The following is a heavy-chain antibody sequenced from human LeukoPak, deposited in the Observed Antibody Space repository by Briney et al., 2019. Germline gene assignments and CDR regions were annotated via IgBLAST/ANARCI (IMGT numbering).Heavy chain of an antibody. CDR2: ITDSSTST. J-gene: IGHJ4*02. D-gene: IGHD6-13*01. CDR1: GFTFNNYV. CDR3: ARGSSSSRPYYFDY. Sequence: GGSLRLSCAASGFTFNNYVMNWVRQAPGKGLEWVSAITDSSTSTYYADSVKGRFTISRHNSKNTLYLQMNSLRAEDTAVYYCARGSSSSRPYYFDYWGQGTLVTVSS. V-gene: IGHV3-23*01.